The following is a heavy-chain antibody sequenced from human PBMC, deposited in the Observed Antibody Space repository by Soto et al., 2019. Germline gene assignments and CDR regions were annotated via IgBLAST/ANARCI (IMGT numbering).Heavy chain of an antibody. CDR1: GFTFSSYA. J-gene: IGHJ6*02. CDR2: IGESGTPT. CDR3: ARYIPGVRYYGMDV. Sequence: WASLRLSWAASGFTFSSYAMKWLRQAPWKGLEWVSLIGESGTPTYYADSVKGRFTISIDNSGNTLFLEMYSLRAEDTAVYYCARYIPGVRYYGMDVWGQGTTVTVSS. V-gene: IGHV3-23*01. D-gene: IGHD2-2*01.